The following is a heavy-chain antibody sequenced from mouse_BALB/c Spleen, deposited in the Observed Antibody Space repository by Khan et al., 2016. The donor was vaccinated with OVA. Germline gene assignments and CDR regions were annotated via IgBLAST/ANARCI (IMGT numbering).Heavy chain of an antibody. Sequence: QIQLVQSGPELKKPGETVRISCKASGYTFTTAGIQWVQKMPGKGLKWIGWINTHSGVPKYAEDFKGRIAFSLEISVRTAYLQITNLKYEDTATYFCKRGGAAYYRNDEGAMEYWGQGTSVTVSA. D-gene: IGHD2-14*01. V-gene: IGHV9-4*02. CDR2: INTHSGVP. CDR3: KRGGAAYYRNDEGAMEY. J-gene: IGHJ4*01. CDR1: GYTFTTAG.